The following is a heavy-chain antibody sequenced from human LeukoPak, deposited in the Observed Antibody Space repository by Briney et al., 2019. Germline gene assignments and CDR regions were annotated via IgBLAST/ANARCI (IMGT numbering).Heavy chain of an antibody. J-gene: IGHJ3*02. CDR2: MSYGGTYK. Sequence: GGSLRLSCAASGFTFSSYAMHWVRQAPGKGLGWVAVMSYGGTYKYYADSVKGRFTISRDNSKNTVYLQMNSLRGEDTAVYYCARSRGSPNSGEDAFDIWGQGTVVTVSS. D-gene: IGHD2-15*01. CDR3: ARSRGSPNSGEDAFDI. CDR1: GFTFSSYA. V-gene: IGHV3-30-3*01.